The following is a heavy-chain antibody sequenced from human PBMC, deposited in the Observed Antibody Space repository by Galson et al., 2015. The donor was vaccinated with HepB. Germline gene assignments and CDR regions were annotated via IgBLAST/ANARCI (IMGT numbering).Heavy chain of an antibody. CDR1: GFTFSNAW. D-gene: IGHD3-9*01. CDR3: RTRYFDWLLYPSDAFDI. CDR2: IKSKTDGGTT. V-gene: IGHV3-15*01. J-gene: IGHJ3*02. Sequence: SLRLSCAASGFTFSNAWMSWVRQAPGKGLEWVGRIKSKTDGGTTDYAAPVKGRFTISRDDSKNTLYLQMNSLKTEDTAVYYCRTRYFDWLLYPSDAFDIWGQGTMVPVSS.